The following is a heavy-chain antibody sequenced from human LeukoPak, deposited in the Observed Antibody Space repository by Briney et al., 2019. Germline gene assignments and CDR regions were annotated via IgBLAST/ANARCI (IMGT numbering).Heavy chain of an antibody. CDR3: ARDNFNYLAQLPDNAFDI. CDR1: GYTFTSYY. V-gene: IGHV1-46*01. CDR2: INPSGGST. D-gene: IGHD1-7*01. Sequence: ASVKVSCKASGYTFTSYYMHWVRQAPGQGLEWMGIINPSGGSTSYAQKFQGRVTMTRDTSTSTVYMELSSLRSEDTAVYYCARDNFNYLAQLPDNAFDIWGQGTMVTVSS. J-gene: IGHJ3*02.